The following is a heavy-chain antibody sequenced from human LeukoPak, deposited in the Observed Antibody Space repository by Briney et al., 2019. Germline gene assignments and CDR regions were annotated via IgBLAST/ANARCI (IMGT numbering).Heavy chain of an antibody. CDR1: GYTFTSYD. Sequence: GASVKVSCKASGYTFTSYDINWVRQATGQGLEWMGWMNPNSGNTGYAQKFQGRVTMTRNTSISTAYMELSSLRSEDTAVYYCALSYGSGSSYYFDYWGQGTLVTVSS. V-gene: IGHV1-8*01. J-gene: IGHJ4*02. CDR2: MNPNSGNT. D-gene: IGHD3-10*01. CDR3: ALSYGSGSSYYFDY.